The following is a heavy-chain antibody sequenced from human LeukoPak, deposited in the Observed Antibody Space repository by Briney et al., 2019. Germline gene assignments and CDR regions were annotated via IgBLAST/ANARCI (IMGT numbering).Heavy chain of an antibody. J-gene: IGHJ5*02. CDR2: IYYSGST. V-gene: IGHV4-59*08. CDR3: ARHAYYYDSSGYYLNWFDP. CDR1: GGSITSYY. Sequence: SETLSLTCTVAGGSITSYYWGWIRQPPGKGLEWIGYIYYSGSTNYNPSLKSRVTISVDTSKNQFSLKLSSVTAADTAVYYCARHAYYYDSSGYYLNWFDPWGQGTLVTVSS. D-gene: IGHD3-22*01.